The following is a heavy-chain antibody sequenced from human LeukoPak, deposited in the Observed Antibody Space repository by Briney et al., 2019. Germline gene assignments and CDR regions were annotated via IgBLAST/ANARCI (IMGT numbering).Heavy chain of an antibody. CDR2: IYSGGST. V-gene: IGHV3-66*01. D-gene: IGHD3-10*01. Sequence: GGSLRLSCAASGFTVSSNYMSWVRQAPGKGLEWVSVIYSGGSTYYADSVKGRFTISRDNSKNTLYLQMNSLRAEDTAVYYCARVVYYGSGFFDYWGQGTLVTVSS. CDR3: ARVVYYGSGFFDY. CDR1: GFTVSSNY. J-gene: IGHJ4*02.